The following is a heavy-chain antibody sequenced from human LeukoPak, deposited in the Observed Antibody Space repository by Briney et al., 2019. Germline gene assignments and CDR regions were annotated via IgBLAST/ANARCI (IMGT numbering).Heavy chain of an antibody. V-gene: IGHV1-69*13. J-gene: IGHJ6*04. CDR1: GGTFSSYA. Sequence: GGSVKVSCKASGGTFSSYAISWVRQAPGQGLEWMGGIIPIFGTANYAQKFQGRVAITADESTSTAYMELSSLRSEDTAVYYCARDRMVRGVILYGMDVWGKGTTVTVSS. CDR2: IIPIFGTA. CDR3: ARDRMVRGVILYGMDV. D-gene: IGHD3-10*01.